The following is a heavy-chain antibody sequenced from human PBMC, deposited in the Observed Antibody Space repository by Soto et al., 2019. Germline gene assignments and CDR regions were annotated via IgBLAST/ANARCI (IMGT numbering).Heavy chain of an antibody. V-gene: IGHV3-23*01. CDR2: ITNSGDNT. CDR1: GFPFSSYA. Sequence: EVQLLESGGGLEQPGGSLRLSCAASGFPFSSYAMNWVRQAPGKGLAWVSGITNSGDNTYYAESVKGRSTISRDNSKNTLYLQINSLRAEDTAVYYCAKSGSGEVARHLTDAFDIWGQGTMVTVSS. J-gene: IGHJ3*02. D-gene: IGHD7-27*01. CDR3: AKSGSGEVARHLTDAFDI.